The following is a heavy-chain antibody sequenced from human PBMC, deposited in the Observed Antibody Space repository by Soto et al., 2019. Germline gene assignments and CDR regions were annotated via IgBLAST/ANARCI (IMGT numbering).Heavy chain of an antibody. CDR3: ARQIYGEDTRLDY. CDR2: IYYSGST. V-gene: IGHV4-39*01. J-gene: IGHJ4*02. CDR1: GGSISSSSYY. Sequence: SETLSLTCTVSGGSISSSSYYWGWIRQPPGKGLEWIGSIYYSGSTYYNPSLKSRVTISVDTSKNQFSLKLSSVTAADTAVYYCARQIYGEDTRLDYWGQGTLVTVSS. D-gene: IGHD5-12*01.